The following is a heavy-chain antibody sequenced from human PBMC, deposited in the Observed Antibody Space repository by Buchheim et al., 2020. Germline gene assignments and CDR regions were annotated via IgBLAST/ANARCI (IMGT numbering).Heavy chain of an antibody. CDR3: ARWGRDYDFWSGRNYYYGMDV. CDR2: IKQDGSEK. Sequence: EVQLVESGGGLVQPGGSLRLSCAASGFTFSSYWMSWVRQAPGKGLEWVANIKQDGSEKYDVNSVKGRFTISRDNAKNSLYLQMNSLRAEDTAVYYCARWGRDYDFWSGRNYYYGMDVWGQGTT. J-gene: IGHJ6*02. D-gene: IGHD3-3*01. V-gene: IGHV3-7*01. CDR1: GFTFSSYW.